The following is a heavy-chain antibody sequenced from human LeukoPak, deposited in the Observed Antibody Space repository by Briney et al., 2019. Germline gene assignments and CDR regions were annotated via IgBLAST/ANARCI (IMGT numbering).Heavy chain of an antibody. J-gene: IGHJ4*02. D-gene: IGHD4-23*01. CDR3: ARDRVGNCLDY. CDR2: INPNSGGT. V-gene: IGHV1-2*02. CDR1: GYTFTGYY. Sequence: ASVKVPCKASGYTFTGYYLHWVRQAPGQGLEWMGWINPNSGGTHYAQKFQGRVIMTRDTSISTAYMELSRMRSDDTAVYYCARDRVGNCLDYWGQGTLVTVSS.